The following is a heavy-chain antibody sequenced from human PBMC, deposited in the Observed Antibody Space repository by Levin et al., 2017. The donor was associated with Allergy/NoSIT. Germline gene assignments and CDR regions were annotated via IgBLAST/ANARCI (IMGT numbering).Heavy chain of an antibody. CDR2: MNPNSGDT. CDR3: ARNRARTGDFDS. CDR1: GYTFTNYD. J-gene: IGHJ4*02. D-gene: IGHD7-27*01. V-gene: IGHV1-8*01. Sequence: ASVKVSCKTSGYTFTNYDINWVRQATGQGLEWMGWMNPNSGDTGYAQKFQGRITMTRDTSISTAYMELSSLRSEDTAVYYCARNRARTGDFDSWGQGTLVTVSS.